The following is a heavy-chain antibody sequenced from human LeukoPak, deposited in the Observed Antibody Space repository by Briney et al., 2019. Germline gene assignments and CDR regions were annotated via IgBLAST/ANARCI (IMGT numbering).Heavy chain of an antibody. Sequence: GGSLRLSCAASGFTFSSYGTHWVRQAPGKGLEWVAVISYDGSNKYYADSVKGRFTISRDNSKNTLYLQMNSLRAEDTAVYYCAKDVDVGTLDYWGQGTLVTVSS. CDR3: AKDVDVGTLDY. D-gene: IGHD7-27*01. J-gene: IGHJ4*02. V-gene: IGHV3-30*18. CDR1: GFTFSSYG. CDR2: ISYDGSNK.